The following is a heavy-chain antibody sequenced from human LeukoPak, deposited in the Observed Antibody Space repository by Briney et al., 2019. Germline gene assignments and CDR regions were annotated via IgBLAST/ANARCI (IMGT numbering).Heavy chain of an antibody. CDR3: ARVAGGRYYFDY. CDR1: GGSISNYY. V-gene: IGHV4-59*01. D-gene: IGHD3-16*01. J-gene: IGHJ4*02. Sequence: SETLSLTCTVSGGSISNYYWSWIRQPPGKGLEWIGYIYDSGSTKYNPSLKSRVTISVDTSKNQFSLKLSSVTAADTAVYYCARVAGGRYYFDYWGQGTLVTVSS. CDR2: IYDSGST.